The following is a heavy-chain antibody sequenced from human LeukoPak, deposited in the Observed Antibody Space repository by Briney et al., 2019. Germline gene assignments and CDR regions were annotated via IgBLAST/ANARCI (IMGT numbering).Heavy chain of an antibody. CDR1: GYTFTSYD. J-gene: IGHJ4*02. V-gene: IGHV1-8*01. CDR3: ARGLLWFGEVFGY. Sequence: GASVNVSCKASGYTFTSYDINWVRQATGQGLEWMGWMNPNSGNTGYAQKFQGRVTMTRHTSISTAYMELSSLRSEDTAMYYCARGLLWFGEVFGYWGQGTLVTVSS. CDR2: MNPNSGNT. D-gene: IGHD3-10*01.